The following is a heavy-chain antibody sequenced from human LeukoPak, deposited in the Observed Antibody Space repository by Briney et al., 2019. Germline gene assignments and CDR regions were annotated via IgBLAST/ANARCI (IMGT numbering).Heavy chain of an antibody. CDR3: AREPGTATGY. CDR1: GYTFTNYY. CDR2: IYPNTGGT. V-gene: IGHV1-2*02. D-gene: IGHD1-1*01. J-gene: IGHJ4*02. Sequence: ASVKVSCKASGYTFTNYYLHWVRQAPGQGLEWMGWIYPNTGGTKSTQKFQGRVSMTRDTSINTAYMEMINLTSADTAVYYCAREPGTATGYWGQGTLVPVSS.